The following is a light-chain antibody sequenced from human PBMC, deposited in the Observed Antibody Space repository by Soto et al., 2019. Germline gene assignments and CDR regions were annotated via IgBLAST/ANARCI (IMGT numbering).Light chain of an antibody. V-gene: IGLV2-11*01. CDR2: DVN. CDR1: SNDVGGYNF. J-gene: IGLJ1*01. CDR3: CSYVGSDSSFV. Sequence: QSALTQPRSLSGSPGQSVTISGTGTSNDVGGYNFVSWYQQHPGKVPKLIIYDVNIRPSGVPDRFSASKSGITASLTISGLQAEDEADYYCCSYVGSDSSFVFGSGTKVTVL.